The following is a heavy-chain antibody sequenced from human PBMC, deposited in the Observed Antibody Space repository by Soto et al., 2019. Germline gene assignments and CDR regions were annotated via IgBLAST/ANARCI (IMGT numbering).Heavy chain of an antibody. Sequence: QVQLQESGPGLVKPSQTLPLTCTLSGGSISSGNYYWSWIRQHPGKGLEWVGYIYYSGSTHYNPSLKSRVTISLGTPNNHVSLKLSPVTAADASVYDCARMGLYLGEISWSWFVPCGQGTVVTVSS. CDR3: ARMGLYLGEISWSWFVP. J-gene: IGHJ5*02. V-gene: IGHV4-31*03. CDR1: GGSISSGNYY. CDR2: IYYSGST. D-gene: IGHD3-16*02.